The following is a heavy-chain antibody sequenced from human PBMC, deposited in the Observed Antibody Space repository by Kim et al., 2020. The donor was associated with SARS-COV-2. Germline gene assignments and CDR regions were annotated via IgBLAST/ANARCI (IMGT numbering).Heavy chain of an antibody. D-gene: IGHD6-19*01. CDR1: GFTFSSYA. CDR2: ISYDGSNK. Sequence: GGSLRLSCAASGFTFSSYAMHWVRQAPGKGLEWVAVISYDGSNKYYADSVKGRFTISRDNSKNTLYLQMNSLRAEDTAVYYCARDRTHSGWYSCAFDIWGQGTMVTVSS. CDR3: ARDRTHSGWYSCAFDI. V-gene: IGHV3-30-3*01. J-gene: IGHJ3*02.